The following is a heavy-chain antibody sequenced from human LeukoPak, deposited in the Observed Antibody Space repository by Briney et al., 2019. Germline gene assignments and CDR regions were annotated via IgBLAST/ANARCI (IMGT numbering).Heavy chain of an antibody. CDR3: ASGYKNKNWFDP. CDR1: GGSISSGGYS. D-gene: IGHD5-24*01. V-gene: IGHV4-30-2*01. J-gene: IGHJ5*02. CDR2: IYHSGST. Sequence: PSETLSLTCAVSGGSISSGGYSWSWIRQPPGKGLEWIGYIYHSGSTYYNPSLKSRVTISVDRSKNQFSLKLSPVTAADTAVYYCASGYKNKNWFDPWGQGTLVTVSS.